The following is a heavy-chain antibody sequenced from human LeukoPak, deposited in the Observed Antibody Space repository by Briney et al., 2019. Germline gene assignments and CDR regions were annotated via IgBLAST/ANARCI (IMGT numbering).Heavy chain of an antibody. D-gene: IGHD6-13*01. J-gene: IGHJ5*02. Sequence: ASVKVSCKASGYTFTSYDINWVRQATGQGLEWMGWMNPNSGNTGYAQKFQGRVTITRNTSISTAYMELSSLRSEDTAVYYCARDRAGAAAADWFDPWGQGTLVTVSS. CDR1: GYTFTSYD. CDR3: ARDRAGAAAADWFDP. CDR2: MNPNSGNT. V-gene: IGHV1-8*03.